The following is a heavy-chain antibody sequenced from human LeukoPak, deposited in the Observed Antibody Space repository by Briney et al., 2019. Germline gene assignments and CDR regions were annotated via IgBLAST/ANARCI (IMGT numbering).Heavy chain of an antibody. J-gene: IGHJ5*02. CDR2: INPNSGGT. D-gene: IGHD6-6*01. CDR1: GYTFTGYY. CDR3: ARYPYSSSSTRQRINWFDP. V-gene: IGHV1-2*02. Sequence: GASVKVSCKASGYTFTGYYMHWVRQAPGQGLEWMGWINPNSGGTNYAQKLQGRVTMTRDTSISTAYMELSRLRSDDTAGYYCARYPYSSSSTRQRINWFDPWAQGTLVTVSS.